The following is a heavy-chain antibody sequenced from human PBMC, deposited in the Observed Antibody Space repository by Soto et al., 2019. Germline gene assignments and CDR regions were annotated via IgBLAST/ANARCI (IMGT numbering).Heavy chain of an antibody. J-gene: IGHJ6*02. CDR1: GFTFSSYA. Sequence: TGGSLRLSCAASGFTFSSYAMHWVRQAPGKGLEWVAVISYDGSNKYYADSVKGRFTISRDNSKNTLYLQMNSLRAEDTAVYYCARGTEYYDFWAGMDVWGQGTTVTVSS. D-gene: IGHD3-3*01. CDR2: ISYDGSNK. CDR3: ARGTEYYDFWAGMDV. V-gene: IGHV3-30-3*01.